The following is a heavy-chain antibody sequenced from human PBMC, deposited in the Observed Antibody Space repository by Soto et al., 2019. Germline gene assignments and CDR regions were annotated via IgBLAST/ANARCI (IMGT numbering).Heavy chain of an antibody. CDR2: IYYSGST. Sequence: SETLSLTCTVSGGSISSGGYYWSWIRQHPGKGLEWIGYIYYSGSTYYNPSLKSRVTISVDTSKNQFSLKLSSVTAADTAVYYCARGGYYDILTGSGNWFDPWGQGTLVTVSS. J-gene: IGHJ5*02. D-gene: IGHD3-9*01. CDR3: ARGGYYDILTGSGNWFDP. CDR1: GGSISSGGYY. V-gene: IGHV4-31*03.